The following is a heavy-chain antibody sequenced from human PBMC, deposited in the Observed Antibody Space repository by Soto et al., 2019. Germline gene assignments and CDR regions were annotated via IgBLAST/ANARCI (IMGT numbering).Heavy chain of an antibody. J-gene: IGHJ5*02. D-gene: IGHD5-18*01. CDR1: GYSFTSYW. Sequence: GESLKISCKGSGYSFTSYWISWVRQMPGKGLEWMGRIDPSDSYTNYSPSFQGHVTISADKSISTAYLQWSSLKASDTAMYYCARHGRYINWFDPWGQGTLVTSPQ. V-gene: IGHV5-10-1*01. CDR2: IDPSDSYT. CDR3: ARHGRYINWFDP.